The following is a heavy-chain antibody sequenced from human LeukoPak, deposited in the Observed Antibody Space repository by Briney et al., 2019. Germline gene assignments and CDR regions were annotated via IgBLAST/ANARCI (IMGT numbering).Heavy chain of an antibody. D-gene: IGHD4-23*01. CDR1: GFTFSSYA. J-gene: IGHJ4*02. V-gene: IGHV3-23*01. Sequence: PGGSLRLSCAASGFTFSSYAMSWVRQAPGKGLEWVSAISGSGGSTYYADSVKGRFTISRDNSKNTLYLQMNSLRAEDTAVYYCARDSELRWFLDYFDYWGQGTLVTVSS. CDR2: ISGSGGST. CDR3: ARDSELRWFLDYFDY.